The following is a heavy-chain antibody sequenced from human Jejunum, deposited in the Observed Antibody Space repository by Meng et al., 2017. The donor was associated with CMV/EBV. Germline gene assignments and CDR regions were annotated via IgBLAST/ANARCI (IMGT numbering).Heavy chain of an antibody. D-gene: IGHD5-12*01. V-gene: IGHV3-74*01. CDR1: EFTFRSYW. Sequence: LSCGGSEFTFRSYWMHWVRQAPGKGLVWVSRTNGDGSSTDYADSVKGRFTVSRDNANNTLYLQMNSLRVDDTAVYYCTARYSSIPYWGQGTLVTVSS. CDR2: TNGDGSST. J-gene: IGHJ4*02. CDR3: TARYSSIPY.